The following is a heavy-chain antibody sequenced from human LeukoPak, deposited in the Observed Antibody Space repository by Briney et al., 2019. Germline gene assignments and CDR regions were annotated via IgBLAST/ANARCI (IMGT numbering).Heavy chain of an antibody. CDR3: AALGTAMVTSWFDP. D-gene: IGHD5-18*01. V-gene: IGHV3-23*01. J-gene: IGHJ5*02. CDR1: VFTFSSYA. CDR2: ISVSGGST. Sequence: GGSLRLSCAASVFTFSSYAMSWVRQAPGKGLEWVSAISVSGGSTYYADSVKGRFTISRDNSKNTLYLQMNSLRAEDTAVYYCAALGTAMVTSWFDPWGQGTPVTVSS.